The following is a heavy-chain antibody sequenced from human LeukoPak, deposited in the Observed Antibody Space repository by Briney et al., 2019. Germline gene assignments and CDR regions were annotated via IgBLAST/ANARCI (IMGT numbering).Heavy chain of an antibody. J-gene: IGHJ4*02. D-gene: IGHD2-15*01. Sequence: GASVKVSCKASGYTFTRYYMHWVRQPPGQGLEWMGWINPNSGGTNYAQKFQGRVTMTRDTSISTAYMELSRLRSDDTAVYYCARDPWYCSGGSCYSLKNRYYFDYWGQGTLVTVSS. CDR2: INPNSGGT. CDR3: ARDPWYCSGGSCYSLKNRYYFDY. CDR1: GYTFTRYY. V-gene: IGHV1-2*02.